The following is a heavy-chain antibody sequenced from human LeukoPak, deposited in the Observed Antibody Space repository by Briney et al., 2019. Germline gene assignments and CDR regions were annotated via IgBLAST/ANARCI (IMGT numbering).Heavy chain of an antibody. Sequence: PSETLSLTCAVYGGSFSGYYWSWIRQPPGKGLEWIGEINHSGSTNYNPSLKSRVTISVDTSKNQFSLKLSSVTAADTAVYYCARGRVLYDFWSGYRQINSRLYYFDYWGQGTLVTVSS. CDR2: INHSGST. CDR3: ARGRVLYDFWSGYRQINSRLYYFDY. J-gene: IGHJ4*02. V-gene: IGHV4-34*01. D-gene: IGHD3-3*01. CDR1: GGSFSGYY.